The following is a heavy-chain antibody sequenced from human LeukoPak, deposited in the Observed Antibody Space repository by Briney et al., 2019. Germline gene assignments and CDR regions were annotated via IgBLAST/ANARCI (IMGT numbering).Heavy chain of an antibody. J-gene: IGHJ6*02. D-gene: IGHD2-2*01. V-gene: IGHV3-7*03. CDR1: GFDFSTYW. CDR2: IKQDGSEK. CDR3: AKVSCSSTSCIHYYYYGMDV. Sequence: GGSLRLSCAASGFDFSTYWMNWVRQAPGKGLEWVANIKQDGSEKYYADSVKGRFTISRDNAQNSLYLQMNSLRAEDTAVYYCAKVSCSSTSCIHYYYYGMDVWGQGTSVTVSS.